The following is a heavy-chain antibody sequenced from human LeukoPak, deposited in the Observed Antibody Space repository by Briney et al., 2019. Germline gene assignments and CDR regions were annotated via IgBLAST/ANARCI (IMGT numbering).Heavy chain of an antibody. Sequence: SQTLSLTCAVYGGSISSGGYSWSWIRQPPGKGLEWIGYISYSGNTYYNPSLKSRLTISVDTSKNQFSLKLSSVTAADTAVYYCARGERYDFHFDYWGQGTLVTVSS. D-gene: IGHD3-3*01. CDR2: ISYSGNT. CDR3: ARGERYDFHFDY. V-gene: IGHV4-30-4*07. J-gene: IGHJ4*02. CDR1: GGSISSGGYS.